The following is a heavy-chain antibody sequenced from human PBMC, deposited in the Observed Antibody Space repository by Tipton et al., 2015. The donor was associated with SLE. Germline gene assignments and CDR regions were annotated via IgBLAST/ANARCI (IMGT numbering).Heavy chain of an antibody. CDR2: IWYDGSNK. D-gene: IGHD1-26*01. Sequence: SLRLSCAASGFTFSSYGMHWVRQAPGKGLEWVAVIWYDGSNKYYADSVKGRFTISRDNSKNTLYLQMNSLRAEDTVVYYCAKDGGSHHYYGMDVWGQGTTVTVSS. J-gene: IGHJ6*02. CDR1: GFTFSSYG. V-gene: IGHV3-30*18. CDR3: AKDGGSHHYYGMDV.